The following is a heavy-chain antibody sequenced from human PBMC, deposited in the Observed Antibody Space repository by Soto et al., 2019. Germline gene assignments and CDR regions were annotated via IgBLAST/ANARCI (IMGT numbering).Heavy chain of an antibody. CDR2: IYYSGNT. Sequence: QVQLQESGPGLVKPSETLSLTCTVSGGSISSYFWSWIRQPPGKGLEWIGYIYYSGNTNYNPSLKSRVTISVDTAEKPLSLKLSSVTAADTAVYYCARDLAAAGTPLFDFWGQGTLVTVSS. V-gene: IGHV4-59*01. CDR1: GGSISSYF. J-gene: IGHJ4*02. CDR3: ARDLAAAGTPLFDF. D-gene: IGHD6-13*01.